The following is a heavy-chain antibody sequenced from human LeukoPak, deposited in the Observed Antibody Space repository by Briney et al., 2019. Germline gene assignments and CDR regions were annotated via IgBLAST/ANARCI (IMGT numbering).Heavy chain of an antibody. V-gene: IGHV4-59*01. D-gene: IGHD2-2*01. CDR3: ARAFRDIVVVPAATHPFDI. CDR1: GFTFSDYY. CDR2: VYDSGST. J-gene: IGHJ3*02. Sequence: GSLRLSCAASGFTFSDYYMSWIRQPPGKGLEWIGYVYDSGSTNYNPSLKSRVIISVDTSKNQFSLKLNSVTAADTAVYYCARAFRDIVVVPAATHPFDIWGQGTMVTVSS.